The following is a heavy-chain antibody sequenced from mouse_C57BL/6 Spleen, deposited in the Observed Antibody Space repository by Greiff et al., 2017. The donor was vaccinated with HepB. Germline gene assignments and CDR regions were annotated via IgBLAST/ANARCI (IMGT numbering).Heavy chain of an antibody. CDR2: INPGSGGT. V-gene: IGHV1-54*01. D-gene: IGHD1-1*01. J-gene: IGHJ3*01. Sequence: VQLQQSGAELVRPGTSVKVSCKASGYAFTNYLIEWVKQRPGQGLEWIGVINPGSGGTNYNEKFKGKATLTADKSSSTAYMQLSSLTSEDSAVYFCARSYCSSYRFAYWGQGTLVTVSA. CDR1: GYAFTNYL. CDR3: ARSYCSSYRFAY.